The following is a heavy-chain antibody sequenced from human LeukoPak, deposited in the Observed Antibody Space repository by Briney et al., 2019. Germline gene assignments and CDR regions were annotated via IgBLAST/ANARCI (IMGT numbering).Heavy chain of an antibody. Sequence: SVKVSCKASGGTFSSYAISWVRQDPGQGLEWMGGIIPIFGTANYAQKFQGRVTITADESTSTAYMELSSLRSEDTAVYYCARGCSGGSCYSPFDYWGQGTLVTVSS. V-gene: IGHV1-69*13. CDR1: GGTFSSYA. CDR2: IIPIFGTA. J-gene: IGHJ4*02. CDR3: ARGCSGGSCYSPFDY. D-gene: IGHD2-15*01.